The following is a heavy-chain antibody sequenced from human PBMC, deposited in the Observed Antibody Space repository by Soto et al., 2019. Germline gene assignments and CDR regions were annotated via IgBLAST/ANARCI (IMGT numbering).Heavy chain of an antibody. D-gene: IGHD1-1*01. V-gene: IGHV3-30*03. CDR2: ISYDGSQK. J-gene: IGHJ4*02. CDR1: GFTFSSFA. CDR3: VTSPWNLAHGQYFDY. Sequence: QVQLAESGGGVVQPGKSLRLSCAASGFTFSSFAMHWVRQAPGKGLEWVASISYDGSQKYFADSVKGRFTSSRDNSDNTVFLQMSRLRAEETAVYHCVTSPWNLAHGQYFDYWGQGTMVTVSS.